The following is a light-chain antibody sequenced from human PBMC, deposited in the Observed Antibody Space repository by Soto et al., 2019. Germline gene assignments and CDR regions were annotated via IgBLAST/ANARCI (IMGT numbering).Light chain of an antibody. Sequence: QSVLTQPPSVSAAPGQRVTISCSGNSSNVGDNFVSWYQQPPEAAPKLLIYDNHKRPSGIPDRFSGSKSGTSATLGITGLLTGDEADYYCATWDGSLSVVVFGGGTKLTVL. V-gene: IGLV1-51*01. CDR2: DNH. J-gene: IGLJ3*02. CDR1: SSNVGDNF. CDR3: ATWDGSLSVVV.